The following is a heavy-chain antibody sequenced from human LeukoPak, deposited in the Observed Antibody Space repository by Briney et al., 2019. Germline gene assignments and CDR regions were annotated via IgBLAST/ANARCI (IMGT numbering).Heavy chain of an antibody. Sequence: GGSLRLSCAASGFTFSNAWMNWVRQAPGKGLEWVGRIRSKADGGTTDYAAPVKGRFTILRDDSKNTLYLQLNSLTTEDTALYYCTNQYFDFWGRGTLVTVSS. V-gene: IGHV3-15*01. CDR1: GFTFSNAW. J-gene: IGHJ4*02. CDR3: TNQYFDF. CDR2: IRSKADGGTT.